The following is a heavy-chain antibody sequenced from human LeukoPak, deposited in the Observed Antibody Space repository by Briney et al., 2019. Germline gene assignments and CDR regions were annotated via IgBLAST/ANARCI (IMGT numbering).Heavy chain of an antibody. D-gene: IGHD3-9*01. CDR3: AREVHTGYYLDY. Sequence: GGSLRLSCAASGFTFSSYGMHWVRQAPAQGLEWVAVIWYDGSNKYYADSVKGRFTIFRDNSKNTLYLQMNSLRAEDTAVYYCAREVHTGYYLDYWGQGTPVTVSS. J-gene: IGHJ4*02. CDR2: IWYDGSNK. CDR1: GFTFSSYG. V-gene: IGHV3-33*01.